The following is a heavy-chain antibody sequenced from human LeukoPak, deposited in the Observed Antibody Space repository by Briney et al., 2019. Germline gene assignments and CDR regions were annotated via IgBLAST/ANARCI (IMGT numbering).Heavy chain of an antibody. CDR3: ARDAGYCNGGSCYPPGLGWFDP. Sequence: GASVKLSCKASGYTFTGYYMHWVRQAPGPGLEWMGWINPNSGGTNYAQKSQGRVTMTRDTSISTAYMELSRLRSDDTAVYYCARDAGYCNGGSCYPPGLGWFDPWGQGTLVTVSS. D-gene: IGHD2-15*01. CDR1: GYTFTGYY. CDR2: INPNSGGT. J-gene: IGHJ5*02. V-gene: IGHV1-2*02.